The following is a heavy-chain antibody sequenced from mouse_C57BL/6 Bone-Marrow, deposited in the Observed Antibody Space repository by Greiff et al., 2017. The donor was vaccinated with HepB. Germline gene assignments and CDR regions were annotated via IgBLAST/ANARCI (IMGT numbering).Heavy chain of an antibody. CDR2: ISSGGSYT. Sequence: EVQLVESGGDLVKPGGSLKLSCAASGFTFSSYGMSWVRQTPDKRLEWVATISSGGSYTYYPDSVKGRFTISRDNAKNTLYLQMSSLKSEDTAMYYCARHVLLPWFAYWGQGTLVTVSA. J-gene: IGHJ3*01. V-gene: IGHV5-6*01. D-gene: IGHD1-1*01. CDR3: ARHVLLPWFAY. CDR1: GFTFSSYG.